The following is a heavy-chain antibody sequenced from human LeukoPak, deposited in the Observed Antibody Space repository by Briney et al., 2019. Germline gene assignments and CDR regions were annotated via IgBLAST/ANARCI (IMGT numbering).Heavy chain of an antibody. CDR2: IKRDGSER. D-gene: IGHD3-22*01. CDR3: ARDTTYYESSAYYDSYDI. CDR1: GFSFSMYW. V-gene: IGHV3-7*01. Sequence: PGGSLRLSCEASGFSFSMYWMAWVRQAPGKGLEWVANIKRDGSERHCLDSVRGRFTVSGDNAKNSLYLQLNSLRAEDTAVYFCARDTTYYESSAYYDSYDIWGQGTMVTVSS. J-gene: IGHJ3*02.